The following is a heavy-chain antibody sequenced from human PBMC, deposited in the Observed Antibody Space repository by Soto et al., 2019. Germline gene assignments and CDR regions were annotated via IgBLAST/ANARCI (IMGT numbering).Heavy chain of an antibody. Sequence: QLQLQESGSGLVKPSQTLSLTCAVSGDSISSGGYSWNWIRQPPGKGLEWIGYIYYTGGTSYNPSLHSRVSILVDTSKNQLSLKLSSVTAADTAVYYCARDRRDGWFFDYWGQGTLVTVSS. J-gene: IGHJ4*02. CDR3: ARDRRDGWFFDY. D-gene: IGHD2-15*01. V-gene: IGHV4-30-2*01. CDR1: GDSISSGGYS. CDR2: IYYTGGT.